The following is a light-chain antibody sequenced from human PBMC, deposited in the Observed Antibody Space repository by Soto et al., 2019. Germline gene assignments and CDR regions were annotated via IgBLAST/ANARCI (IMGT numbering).Light chain of an antibody. J-gene: IGKJ5*01. Sequence: EVVMTQSPATLSVSPGESATLSCRASQSVSANLAWYQQKPGQAPRLLIYGTSTRATGIPARFSGTGSGTEFTLTISSLQSEDFAVYYCQQYHKWPPITFGQGTRLEI. CDR1: QSVSAN. CDR3: QQYHKWPPIT. V-gene: IGKV3-15*01. CDR2: GTS.